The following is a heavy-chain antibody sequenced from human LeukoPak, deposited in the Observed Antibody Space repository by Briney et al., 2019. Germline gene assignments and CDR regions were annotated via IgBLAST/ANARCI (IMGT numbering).Heavy chain of an antibody. Sequence: PSETLSLTCAVYGGSFSGYYWSWIRQPPGKGLEWIGEINHSGSTNYNPSLKSRVTISVDTSKNQFSLKLSSVTAADTAVYYCVRAPTFCSSTSGSPRPKTWSAPGAREPRATVSS. CDR2: INHSGST. CDR1: GGSFSGYY. D-gene: IGHD2-2*01. J-gene: IGHJ5*02. V-gene: IGHV4-34*01. CDR3: VRAPTFCSSTSGSPRPKTWSAP.